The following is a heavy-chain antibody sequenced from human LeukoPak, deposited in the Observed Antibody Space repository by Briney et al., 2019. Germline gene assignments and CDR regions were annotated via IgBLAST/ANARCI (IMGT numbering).Heavy chain of an antibody. V-gene: IGHV2-5*02. CDR1: GFSLSTSGVS. D-gene: IGHD5-18*01. Sequence: SGPTLVKPTQTLTLTCTFSGFSLSTSGVSVGWIRQPPGKALEWLALISWDDDKRYSPSLKSRLTITKDTSKNQVVLTVTGMDPVDTATYYCAHRPRYSYGQEFDYWGQGTLVTVSS. CDR3: AHRPRYSYGQEFDY. CDR2: ISWDDDK. J-gene: IGHJ4*02.